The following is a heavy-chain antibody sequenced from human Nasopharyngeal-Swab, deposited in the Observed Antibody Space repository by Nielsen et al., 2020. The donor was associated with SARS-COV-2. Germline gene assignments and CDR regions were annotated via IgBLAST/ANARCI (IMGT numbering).Heavy chain of an antibody. CDR3: ARGPVVTLDY. CDR1: GGSFSGYY. J-gene: IGHJ4*02. V-gene: IGHV4-34*01. Sequence: SETLSLTCAVYGGSFSGYYWSWICQPPGKGLEWIGEINHSGSTNYNPSLKSRVTISVDTSKNQFSLKLSSVTAADTAVYYCARGPVVTLDYWGQGTLVTVSS. CDR2: INHSGST. D-gene: IGHD4-23*01.